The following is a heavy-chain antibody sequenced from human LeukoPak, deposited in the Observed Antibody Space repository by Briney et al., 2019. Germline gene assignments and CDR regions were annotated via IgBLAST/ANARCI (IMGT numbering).Heavy chain of an antibody. D-gene: IGHD6-19*01. CDR2: INSDGSNT. V-gene: IGHV3-74*01. CDR3: VRTTGWPDC. J-gene: IGHJ4*02. Sequence: GGPLRLSCVASGFPFSSYWVHWVRQVPGKGLVWVSRINSDGSNTVYAGSVKGRFTISRDNAKNTLYLQMNSLRAEDTAVYYCVRTTGWPDCWGQGTLVTVSS. CDR1: GFPFSSYW.